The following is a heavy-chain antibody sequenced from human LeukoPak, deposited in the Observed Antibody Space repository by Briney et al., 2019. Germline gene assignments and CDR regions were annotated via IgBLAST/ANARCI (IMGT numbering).Heavy chain of an antibody. J-gene: IGHJ4*02. CDR2: INGDGSSA. V-gene: IGHV3-74*01. Sequence: PGGSLRLSCAASEFSFSSYWMHWVRQGPGKGLVWVSRINGDGSSANHADSVKGRFTISRDNAKNTLFLQMNRLTADDTAEYYCVREDSSGLLFDYWGQGTLVTVSS. CDR1: EFSFSSYW. D-gene: IGHD6-19*01. CDR3: VREDSSGLLFDY.